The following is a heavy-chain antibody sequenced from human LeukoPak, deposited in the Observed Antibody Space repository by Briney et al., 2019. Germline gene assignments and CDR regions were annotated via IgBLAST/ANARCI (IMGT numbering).Heavy chain of an antibody. J-gene: IGHJ6*03. D-gene: IGHD3-3*01. V-gene: IGHV4-34*01. CDR1: GGSSSGYY. CDR2: INHSGST. CDR3: ARLRFLEWLLRYYYYMDV. Sequence: SETLSLTCAVYGGSSSGYYWSWIRQPPGKGLEWIGEINHSGSTNYNPSLKSRVTISVDTSKNQFSLKLSSVTAADTAVYYCARLRFLEWLLRYYYYMDVWGKGTTVTVSS.